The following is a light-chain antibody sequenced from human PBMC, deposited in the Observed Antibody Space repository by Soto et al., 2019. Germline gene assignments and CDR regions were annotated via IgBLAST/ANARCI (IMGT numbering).Light chain of an antibody. V-gene: IGLV1-40*01. J-gene: IGLJ1*01. CDR2: GNS. CDR3: QSYDSSLSGFYV. CDR1: SSNIGAGYD. Sequence: SVLPQPPSVSGAPGQRVTISCTGNSSNIGAGYDVHWYQQLPGTAPKLLIYGNSNRPSGVPDRFSGSKSGTSASLAITGLQAEDEADYYCQSYDSSLSGFYVFGTGTKVTV.